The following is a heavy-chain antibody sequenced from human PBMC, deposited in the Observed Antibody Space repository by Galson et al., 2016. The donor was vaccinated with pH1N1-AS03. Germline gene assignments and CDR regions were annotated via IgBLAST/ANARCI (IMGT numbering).Heavy chain of an antibody. J-gene: IGHJ4*02. CDR3: AAFVEGGGGSGY. CDR1: GGSFTYYY. D-gene: IGHD1-26*01. Sequence: SETLSLTCNVSGGSFTYYYWSWIRQPPGKGLEWIGHIPYNGDNKYNPSLKTRVTISMDTSKSQLALTLSSVTATDTAVYYCAAFVEGGGGSGYWGQGRPVTVS. V-gene: IGHV4-59*08. CDR2: IPYNGDN.